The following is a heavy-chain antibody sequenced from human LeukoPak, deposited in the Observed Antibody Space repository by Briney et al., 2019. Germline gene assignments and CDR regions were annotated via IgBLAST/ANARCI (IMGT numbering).Heavy chain of an antibody. CDR3: ATPYSGGYYDFHY. V-gene: IGHV3-30*02. D-gene: IGHD1-26*01. CDR2: IRYDGSNK. J-gene: IGHJ4*02. Sequence: PGGSLRLSCAASGFTFSSYGMHWVRQAPGTGLEWVTFIRYDGSNKYYADSVKGRFTISRDNSKNTLYLQMNSLRAEDTAVYYCATPYSGGYYDFHYWGQGTLVTVSS. CDR1: GFTFSSYG.